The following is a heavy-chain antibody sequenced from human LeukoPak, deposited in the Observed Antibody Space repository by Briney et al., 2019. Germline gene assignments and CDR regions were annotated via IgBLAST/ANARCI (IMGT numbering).Heavy chain of an antibody. CDR2: IYYSGST. CDR3: ARVLSSSSGFDY. D-gene: IGHD6-6*01. CDR1: GGSISSHY. J-gene: IGHJ4*02. Sequence: PSETLSLTCTVSGGSISSHYTSSIRQPPGKGLEWIGYIYYSGSTNYNPSLKSRVTISVDTSKNQFSLKLSSVTAADTAVYYCARVLSSSSGFDYWGQGTLVTVSS. V-gene: IGHV4-59*11.